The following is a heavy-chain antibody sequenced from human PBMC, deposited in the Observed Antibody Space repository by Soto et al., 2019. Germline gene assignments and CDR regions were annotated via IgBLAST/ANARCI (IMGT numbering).Heavy chain of an antibody. V-gene: IGHV3-74*01. Sequence: LRLSCAASGFTFSSYWMHWVRQAPGKGLVWVSRINSDGSSTGYADSVMGRFTISRDNAKNTLYLQMNSLRAEDTAVYYCARDQGYCSGGSCYVAGYWGQGTLVTVSS. J-gene: IGHJ4*02. CDR2: INSDGSST. CDR1: GFTFSSYW. D-gene: IGHD2-15*01. CDR3: ARDQGYCSGGSCYVAGY.